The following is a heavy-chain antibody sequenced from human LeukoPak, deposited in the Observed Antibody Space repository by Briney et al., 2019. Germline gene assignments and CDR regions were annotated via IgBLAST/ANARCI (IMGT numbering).Heavy chain of an antibody. V-gene: IGHV3-30*19. CDR2: ISYDGSNK. CDR1: GFTFSSYG. J-gene: IGHJ4*02. D-gene: IGHD2-2*01. Sequence: GGSLRLSCAASGFTFSSYGMHWVRQAPGKGLEWVAVISYDGSNKYYADSVKGRFTISRDNSKNTLYLQMNSLRAEDTAVYYCARDRGAAMRMCFDYWGQGTLVTVSS. CDR3: ARDRGAAMRMCFDY.